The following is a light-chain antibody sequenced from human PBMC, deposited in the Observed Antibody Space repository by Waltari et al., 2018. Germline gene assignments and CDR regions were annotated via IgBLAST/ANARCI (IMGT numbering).Light chain of an antibody. Sequence: RVTITCRASQGITDYLAWYQQKPGKVPKLLIYTASTLQSGVPSRFSGSGSGTDFTLTISSLQPEDVATYYCQNYNRAPLLSFGGGTKVEIK. CDR2: TAS. J-gene: IGKJ4*01. CDR3: QNYNRAPLLS. V-gene: IGKV1-27*01. CDR1: QGITDY.